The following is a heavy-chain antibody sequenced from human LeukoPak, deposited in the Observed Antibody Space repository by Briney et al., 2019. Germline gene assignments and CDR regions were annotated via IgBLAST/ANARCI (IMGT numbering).Heavy chain of an antibody. CDR1: GFTFNNAW. CDR3: CCYDGARLRY. J-gene: IGHJ4*02. CDR2: IKRKTDSGTI. D-gene: IGHD2-2*01. Sequence: GGSLRLSCATSGFTFNNAWMSWVRQAPGKGLEWVGRIKRKTDSGTIDYAVPVKGRFSISRDDSKNTLYLQMNSLQIEDTAVYYCCCYDGARLRYWGQGALVTVSS. V-gene: IGHV3-15*01.